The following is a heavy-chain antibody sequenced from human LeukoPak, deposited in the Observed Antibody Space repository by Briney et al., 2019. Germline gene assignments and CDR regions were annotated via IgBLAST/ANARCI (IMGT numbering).Heavy chain of an antibody. CDR3: ARDQMTTVTTDDAFDI. Sequence: GGSLRLSCAASGFTFSSYSMNWVRQAPGKGLEWVSSISSSSSYIYYADSVKGRFTTSRDNAKNSLYLQMNSLRAEDTAVYYCARDQMTTVTTDDAFDIWGQGTMVTVSS. CDR1: GFTFSSYS. V-gene: IGHV3-21*01. CDR2: ISSSSSYI. D-gene: IGHD4-17*01. J-gene: IGHJ3*02.